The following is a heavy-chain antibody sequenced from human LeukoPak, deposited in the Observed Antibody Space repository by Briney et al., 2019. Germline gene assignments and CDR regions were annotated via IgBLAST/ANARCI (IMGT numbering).Heavy chain of an antibody. V-gene: IGHV3-7*01. CDR1: GFTFGSYW. J-gene: IGHJ4*02. D-gene: IGHD6-19*01. CDR3: ARGWLVPDF. CDR2: IKQDGSEC. Sequence: GGSLRLSCAASGFTFGSYWMSWVRQAPGKGLEWVANIKQDGSECYYVDSVKGRFTISRDNAKNSLYLQMNSLRAEDTAVYYCARGWLVPDFWGQGTLVTVSS.